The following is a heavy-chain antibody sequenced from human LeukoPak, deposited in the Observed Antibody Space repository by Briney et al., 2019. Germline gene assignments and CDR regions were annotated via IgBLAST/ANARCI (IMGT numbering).Heavy chain of an antibody. V-gene: IGHV3-7*01. CDR3: AAGGRAGALDI. Sequence: QSGGSLRLSCAASGFTFGTYWMTWVRQAPGKGLEWVANIKQDGSEKYYVDSVKGRFTISRDNAKNSLNLEMNSLRAEDTAVYYCAAGGRAGALDIWGQGTMVTVSS. CDR2: IKQDGSEK. J-gene: IGHJ3*02. CDR1: GFTFGTYW. D-gene: IGHD3-10*01.